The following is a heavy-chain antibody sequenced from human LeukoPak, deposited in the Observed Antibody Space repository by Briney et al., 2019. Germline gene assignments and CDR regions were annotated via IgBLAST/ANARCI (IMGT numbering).Heavy chain of an antibody. CDR3: ARARRVGATTFDY. Sequence: GASVKVSCKASGYTFTGYYMHWVRQAPGQGLEWMGWINPNSGGTNYAQKFQGRVTMTRDTSISTAYMELSRLRSDDTAVYYCARARRVGATTFDYWGQGTLVTVSS. CDR1: GYTFTGYY. CDR2: INPNSGGT. D-gene: IGHD1-26*01. V-gene: IGHV1-2*02. J-gene: IGHJ4*02.